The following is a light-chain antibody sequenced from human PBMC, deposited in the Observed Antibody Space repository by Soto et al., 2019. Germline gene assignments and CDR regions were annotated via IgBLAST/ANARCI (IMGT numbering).Light chain of an antibody. J-gene: IGKJ5*01. CDR1: QSVSHF. CDR3: QQFNSYWWT. CDR2: KAS. V-gene: IGKV1-5*03. Sequence: DIQIRQSPSILSASVGDRVTITCRASQSVSHFLAWYQQKPGKAPKLLIYKASTLESGVPARFSGSGSGTEFTLTISSLQPDDFGTYYCQQFNSYWWTFGQGTRLEIK.